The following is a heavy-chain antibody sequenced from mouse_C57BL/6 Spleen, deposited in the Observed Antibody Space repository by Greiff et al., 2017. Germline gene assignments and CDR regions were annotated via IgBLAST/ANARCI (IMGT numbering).Heavy chain of an antibody. J-gene: IGHJ2*01. CDR3: ARQGGNYVHYCDY. CDR1: GFTFSSYG. CDR2: ISSGGSYT. V-gene: IGHV5-6*01. D-gene: IGHD2-1*01. Sequence: EVKLMESGGDLVKPGGSLKLSCAASGFTFSSYGMSWVRQTPDKRLEWVATISSGGSYTYYPDSVKGRFTISRDNAKNTLYLQMSSLKSEDTAMYYCARQGGNYVHYCDYWGQGTTLTVSS.